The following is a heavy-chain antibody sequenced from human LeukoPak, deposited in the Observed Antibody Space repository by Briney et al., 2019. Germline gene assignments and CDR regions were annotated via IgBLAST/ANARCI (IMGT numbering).Heavy chain of an antibody. CDR1: GFTFSSYS. CDR3: ARVGVNLGYCSSTSCYDYYYYGMDV. CDR2: ISSSSSTI. Sequence: PGGSLRLSCAASGFTFSSYSMNWVRQAPGKGLEWVSYISSSSSTIYYADSVKGRFTISRDNAKNSLYLQMNSLRAEDTAVYYCARVGVNLGYCSSTSCYDYYYYGMDVWGQGTTVTVSS. D-gene: IGHD2-2*01. V-gene: IGHV3-48*01. J-gene: IGHJ6*02.